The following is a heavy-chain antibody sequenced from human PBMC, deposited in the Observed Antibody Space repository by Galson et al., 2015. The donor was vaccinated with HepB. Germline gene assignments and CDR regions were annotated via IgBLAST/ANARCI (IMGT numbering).Heavy chain of an antibody. V-gene: IGHV5-51*01. D-gene: IGHD6-13*01. CDR1: GYSFTNSW. CDR3: ARHQQQLVPSHFDY. J-gene: IGHJ4*02. CDR2: IYPGDSDT. Sequence: QSGAEVKKPGESLKISCKGSGYSFTNSWIGWVRQVPGKGLEWMGIIYPGDSDTKYSPSFQGQVTISADKSITTAYLQWSGLKASDSAMYYCARHQQQLVPSHFDYWGQGTLVTVSS.